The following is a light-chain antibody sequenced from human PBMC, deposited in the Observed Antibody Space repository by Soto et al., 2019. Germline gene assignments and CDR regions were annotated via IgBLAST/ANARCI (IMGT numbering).Light chain of an antibody. J-gene: IGLJ1*01. CDR2: DVS. Sequence: QSALTQPASVSGSPGQSVTISCTGTSRDIGAYDYVSWYQQHPGGVPKLLIYDVSSRPSGVSSRFSGSKSGNTASLTISGLQADDESHYYCSSFAHFSARDYVFGGGTKLTVL. V-gene: IGLV2-14*03. CDR3: SSFAHFSARDYV. CDR1: SRDIGAYDY.